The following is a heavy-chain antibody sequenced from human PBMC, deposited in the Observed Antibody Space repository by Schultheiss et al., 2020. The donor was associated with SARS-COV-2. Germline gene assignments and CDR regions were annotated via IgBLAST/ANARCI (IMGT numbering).Heavy chain of an antibody. J-gene: IGHJ5*02. V-gene: IGHV4-34*09. D-gene: IGHD1-7*01. CDR2: IYYSGST. CDR3: ARGTGTTLSDNWFDP. CDR1: GGSFSGYY. Sequence: SETLSLTCAVYGGSFSGYYWSWIRQPPGKGLEWIGYIYYSGSTYYNPSLKSLVTISVDTSKNQFSLKLSSVTAADTAVYYCARGTGTTLSDNWFDPWGQGTLVTVSS.